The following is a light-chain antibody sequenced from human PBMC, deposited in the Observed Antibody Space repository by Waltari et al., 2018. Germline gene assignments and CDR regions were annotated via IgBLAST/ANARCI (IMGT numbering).Light chain of an antibody. CDR2: GAS. V-gene: IGKV3-20*01. CDR1: KSVSITY. CDR3: QQYGSSPLT. J-gene: IGKJ4*01. Sequence: EIVLTQSPGTLSLSPGETATLNCRASKSVSITYLAWYQQKPGQAPRLLIYGASSRATGIPYRFSGSGSGTDFTLTISRLEPEDFAVYYCQQYGSSPLTFGGGTKVEIK.